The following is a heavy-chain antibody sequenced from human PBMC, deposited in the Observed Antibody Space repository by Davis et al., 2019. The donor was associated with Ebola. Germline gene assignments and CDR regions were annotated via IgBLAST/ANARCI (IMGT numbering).Heavy chain of an antibody. CDR1: GCSVGSDY. Sequence: GSLRLSCSASGCSVGSDYWSWIRQSPGKGLEWIAFISNGGRTIYNPSLRGRVTISNDTSKNQFSLEGRSVTAADTAFYYCVRGSDANKTGYWGQGTLVTVSS. CDR3: VRGSDANKTGY. D-gene: IGHD1-26*01. V-gene: IGHV4-59*02. CDR2: ISNGGRT. J-gene: IGHJ4*02.